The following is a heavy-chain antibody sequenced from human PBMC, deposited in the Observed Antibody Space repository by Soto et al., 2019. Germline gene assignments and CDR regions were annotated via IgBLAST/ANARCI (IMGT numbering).Heavy chain of an antibody. J-gene: IGHJ4*02. CDR2: IIPIFGTA. CDR1: GGTFSRYA. D-gene: IGHD2-21*01. Sequence: SVKVSCQASGGTFSRYAISWVRQAPGQGLEWMGGIIPIFGTANYAQKFQGRVTITADESTSTAYMELSSLRSEDTAVYYCEIVVIESHRYRLIDCWHQGIVVTGS. V-gene: IGHV1-69*13. CDR3: EIVVIESHRYRLIDC.